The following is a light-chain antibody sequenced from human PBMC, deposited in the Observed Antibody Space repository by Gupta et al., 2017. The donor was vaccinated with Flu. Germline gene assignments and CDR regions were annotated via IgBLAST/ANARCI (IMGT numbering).Light chain of an antibody. V-gene: IGLV1-44*01. CDR3: AAWDDSLNGSYV. CDR1: SSNIGTNP. CDR2: SNN. Sequence: QSVLTQPPSASGTPGQRVTISCSGSSSNIGTNPVNWYQHLPGTAPNLLIYSNNQRPSGVPDRVSVSKSGTSASLAISGLQSDDEADYYCAAWDDSLNGSYVFGTGTKFTVL. J-gene: IGLJ1*01.